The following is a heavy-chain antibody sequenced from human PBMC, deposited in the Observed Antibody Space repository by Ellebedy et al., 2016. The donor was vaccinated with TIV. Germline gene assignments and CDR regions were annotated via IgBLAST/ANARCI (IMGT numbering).Heavy chain of an antibody. CDR1: GGTFSSYA. V-gene: IGHV1-69*13. D-gene: IGHD4-11*01. J-gene: IGHJ6*02. CDR2: IIPIFGTA. CDR3: ARQTTVRLLGSGGYYYYGMEV. Sequence: ASVKVSCKASGGTFSSYAISWVRQAPGQGLEWMGGIIPIFGTANYAQKFQGRVTITADESTSTAYMELSSLRSEDTAVYYCARQTTVRLLGSGGYYYYGMEVWGQGTTVTVSS.